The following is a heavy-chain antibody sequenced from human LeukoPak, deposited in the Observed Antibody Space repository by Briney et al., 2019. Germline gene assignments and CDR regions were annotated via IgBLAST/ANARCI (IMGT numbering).Heavy chain of an antibody. CDR3: ARDSSGFMDV. CDR1: GFTFSNAW. J-gene: IGHJ6*03. D-gene: IGHD7-27*01. Sequence: PGGSLRLSCAASGFTFSNAWMSWVRQAPGKGLEWVGRIKSKTDGGTTDYAAPVKGRFTISRDDSKNTLYLQMNSLRAEDTAVYYCARDSSGFMDVWGKGTTVTVSS. CDR2: IKSKTDGGTT. V-gene: IGHV3-15*01.